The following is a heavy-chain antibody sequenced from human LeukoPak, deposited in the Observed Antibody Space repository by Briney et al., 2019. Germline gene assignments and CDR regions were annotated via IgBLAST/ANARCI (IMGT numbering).Heavy chain of an antibody. CDR2: ISSSSSYI. V-gene: IGHV3-21*01. CDR3: AREDSSGHMSL. J-gene: IGHJ4*02. Sequence: GGSLRLSCAASGFTFSSYSMNWVRQAPGKGLEGVSYISSSSSYIYYADSVKGRFTISRDNAKNSLYLQMNSLRAEDTAVYYCAREDSSGHMSLWGQGTLVIVSS. CDR1: GFTFSSYS. D-gene: IGHD3-22*01.